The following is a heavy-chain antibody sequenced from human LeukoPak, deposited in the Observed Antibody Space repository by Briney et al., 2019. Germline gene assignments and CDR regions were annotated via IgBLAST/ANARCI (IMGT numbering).Heavy chain of an antibody. Sequence: GRSLRLAYAASGFTFSRYWMTSVRQAPGKGLKWVPNIRQDGSEIYYVASVKGRFTISRDNAKTSLYLQMTSLSAEDTAVYYCARVVVISPTYYFDFWGQGALVTVPS. V-gene: IGHV3-7*01. CDR2: IRQDGSEI. D-gene: IGHD3-22*01. CDR3: ARVVVISPTYYFDF. CDR1: GFTFSRYW. J-gene: IGHJ4*02.